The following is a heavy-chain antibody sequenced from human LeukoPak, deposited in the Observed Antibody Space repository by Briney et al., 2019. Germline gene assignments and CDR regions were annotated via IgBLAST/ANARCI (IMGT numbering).Heavy chain of an antibody. D-gene: IGHD3-10*01. CDR3: ARSDYYGSGSYDPPFDY. CDR1: GGSISSSSYY. CDR2: IYYSGST. Sequence: SETLSLTCTVSGGSISSSSYYWGWIRQPPGKGLEWIGSIYYSGSTYYNPSLKSRVTISVDTSKNQFSLKLSSVTAADTAVYYCARSDYYGSGSYDPPFDYWGQGTLVTVSS. V-gene: IGHV4-39*07. J-gene: IGHJ4*02.